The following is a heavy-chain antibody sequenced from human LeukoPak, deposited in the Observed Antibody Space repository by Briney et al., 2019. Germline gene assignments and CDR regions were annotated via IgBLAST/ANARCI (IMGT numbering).Heavy chain of an antibody. CDR3: ARDSRGGDYDY. Sequence: SETLSLTCTVSGGSISSSSYYWSWIRQPPGKGLEWIGYIYYSGSTNYNPSLKGRVTISVDTSKNQFSLKLSSVTAADTAVYYCARDSRGGDYDYWGQGTLVTVSS. J-gene: IGHJ4*02. D-gene: IGHD4-17*01. V-gene: IGHV4-61*01. CDR1: GGSISSSSYY. CDR2: IYYSGST.